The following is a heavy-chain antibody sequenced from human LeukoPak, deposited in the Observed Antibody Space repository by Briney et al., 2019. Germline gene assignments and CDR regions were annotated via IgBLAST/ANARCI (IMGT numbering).Heavy chain of an antibody. Sequence: GGSLRLSCAASGFTFSSYGMHWVRQAPGKGLEWVAFIRYDGSNKYYADSVKGRFTISRDNSKNTLYLQMNSLRAEDTAVYYCAKSTWELRKSPLDYWGQGTLVTVSS. D-gene: IGHD1-26*01. CDR2: IRYDGSNK. J-gene: IGHJ4*02. V-gene: IGHV3-30*02. CDR1: GFTFSSYG. CDR3: AKSTWELRKSPLDY.